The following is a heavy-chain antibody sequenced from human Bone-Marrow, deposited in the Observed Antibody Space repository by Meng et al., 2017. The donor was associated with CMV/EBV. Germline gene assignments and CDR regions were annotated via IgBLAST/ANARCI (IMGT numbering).Heavy chain of an antibody. CDR2: IYYSGST. V-gene: IGHV4-39*01. D-gene: IGHD3-10*01. CDR3: ARQAHYYGSGSYLHDWFDP. Sequence: GSLRLSCTVSGGSISSSSYYWGWIRQPPGKGLEWIGSIYYSGSTYYNPSLKSRVTISVDTSKNQFSLKLSSVTAADTAVYYCARQAHYYGSGSYLHDWFDPWGQGTLATVSS. J-gene: IGHJ5*02. CDR1: GGSISSSSYY.